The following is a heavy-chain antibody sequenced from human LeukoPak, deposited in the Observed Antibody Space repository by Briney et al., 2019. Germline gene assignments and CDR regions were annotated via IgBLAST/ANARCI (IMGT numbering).Heavy chain of an antibody. Sequence: GGSLRLSCAASGVIVSRNFMSWVRQAPGKGLQWVAIMYAGGTTDYSDSVRGRFHISRDSSNNTLSLQINSLRVEDTAVYYCARGSGSGWPLDRWGQGALVTVSS. D-gene: IGHD6-19*01. CDR2: MYAGGTT. V-gene: IGHV3-53*01. CDR3: ARGSGSGWPLDR. J-gene: IGHJ5*02. CDR1: GVIVSRNF.